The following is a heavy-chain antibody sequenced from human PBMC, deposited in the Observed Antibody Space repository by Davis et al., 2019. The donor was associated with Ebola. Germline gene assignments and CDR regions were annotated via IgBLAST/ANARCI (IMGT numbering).Heavy chain of an antibody. CDR1: GFTVSSNY. CDR2: IYSGGST. D-gene: IGHD2-15*01. CDR3: AKADCSGGSCYSVDY. Sequence: GESLKISCAASGFTVSSNYMSWVRQAPGKGLEWVSVIYSGGSTYYADSVKGRFTISRHNSKNTLYLQMNSLRAEDTAVYYCAKADCSGGSCYSVDYWGQGTLVTVSS. J-gene: IGHJ4*02. V-gene: IGHV3-53*01.